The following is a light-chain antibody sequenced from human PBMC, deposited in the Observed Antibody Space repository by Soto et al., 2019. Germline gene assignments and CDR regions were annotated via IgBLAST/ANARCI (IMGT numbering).Light chain of an antibody. Sequence: QSVRTQPASVSGSPGQSITISCTGTSSDVGGYNYVSWYQQHTGKAPKLMIYDVSNRPSGVSNRFSGSKSGNTASLTISGLQAEDEADYYCSSYTSSSTGVYGTGTKVTVL. CDR2: DVS. CDR1: SSDVGGYNY. V-gene: IGLV2-14*01. J-gene: IGLJ1*01. CDR3: SSYTSSSTGV.